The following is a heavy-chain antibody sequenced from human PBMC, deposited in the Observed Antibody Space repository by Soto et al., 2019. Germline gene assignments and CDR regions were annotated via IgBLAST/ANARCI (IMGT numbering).Heavy chain of an antibody. J-gene: IGHJ5*02. V-gene: IGHV1-2*02. Sequence: QVQLVQSGSEMKKPGASVKISCKASGYYFSNYYMHWVRQAPGQGLEWMGWINPNSGVTNFAQKFQGSVSMTRDTSISTAYLEVKRLTSDDTAVYFCATNLFSSTSRGSDFDPWGQGTLVIVSS. D-gene: IGHD6-19*01. CDR2: INPNSGVT. CDR1: GYYFSNYY. CDR3: ATNLFSSTSRGSDFDP.